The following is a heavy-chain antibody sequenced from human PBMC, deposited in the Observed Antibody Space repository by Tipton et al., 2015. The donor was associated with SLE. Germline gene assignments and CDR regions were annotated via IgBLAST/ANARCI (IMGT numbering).Heavy chain of an antibody. J-gene: IGHJ2*01. CDR1: VGSFSGHH. Sequence: TLSLTCAVYVGSFSGHHWTWIRQPPGKGLEWIGEINQSGNTDYKSSLKSRVTISVDTSKNQFSLKLTSVTAADTAVYYCARDGRGLGTYWYFDLWGRGTLVTVSS. CDR3: ARDGRGLGTYWYFDL. CDR2: INQSGNT. D-gene: IGHD7-27*01. V-gene: IGHV4-34*01.